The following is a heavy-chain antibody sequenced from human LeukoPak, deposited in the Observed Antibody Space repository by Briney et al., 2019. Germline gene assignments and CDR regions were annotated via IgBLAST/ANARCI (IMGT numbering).Heavy chain of an antibody. V-gene: IGHV4-39*02. J-gene: IGHJ4*02. CDR2: IYYSGST. D-gene: IGHD6-13*01. CDR3: AGSFQAASGAVFLDY. CDR1: GGSISRSTDF. Sequence: SETLSLTCTVSGGSISRSTDFWGWIRQPPGKGLEWIGSIYYSGSTYYNPSLKSRVTISVDTSKNHFSLKLSSVTAADTAVYYCAGSFQAASGAVFLDYWGQGTLVTVSS.